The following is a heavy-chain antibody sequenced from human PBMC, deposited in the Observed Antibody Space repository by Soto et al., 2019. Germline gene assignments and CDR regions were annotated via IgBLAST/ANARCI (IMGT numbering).Heavy chain of an antibody. D-gene: IGHD2-15*01. Sequence: SETLSLTCTVSGSSINSSGYYWGWIRQPPGKGLEWIGSMFYGVSTYYNPSLKSRVTVSVDTSKNQFSLNLRSVTAADTAVYYFASLPSRHVVDPWGQ. CDR1: GSSINSSGYY. CDR3: ASLPSRHVVDP. J-gene: IGHJ5*02. CDR2: MFYGVST. V-gene: IGHV4-39*01.